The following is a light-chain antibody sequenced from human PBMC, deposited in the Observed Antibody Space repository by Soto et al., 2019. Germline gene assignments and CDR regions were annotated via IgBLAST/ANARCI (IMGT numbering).Light chain of an antibody. Sequence: EIVLTQSPATLSLSPGERATLSCRASQSVTRYLAWYQHKPGQAPRLLIYDASNRATGIPARFSGSGSGTDFTLTISSLEPEDFAVYYCHQRSNWPLTFGGRTKVEIK. J-gene: IGKJ4*01. CDR2: DAS. CDR1: QSVTRY. V-gene: IGKV3-11*01. CDR3: HQRSNWPLT.